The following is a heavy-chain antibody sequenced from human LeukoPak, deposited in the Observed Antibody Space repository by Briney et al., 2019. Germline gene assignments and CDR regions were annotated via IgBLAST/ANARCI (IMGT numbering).Heavy chain of an antibody. D-gene: IGHD6-19*01. Sequence: SETLSLTCTVSGGSISSYYWSWIRQPPGKGLEWIGYIYYSGSTNYNPSLTSRVTISVDTSKNQFSLKLSSVTAADTAVYYCARTPNRRSSFFDYWGQGTLVTVSS. CDR2: IYYSGST. J-gene: IGHJ4*02. CDR3: ARTPNRRSSFFDY. CDR1: GGSISSYY. V-gene: IGHV4-59*08.